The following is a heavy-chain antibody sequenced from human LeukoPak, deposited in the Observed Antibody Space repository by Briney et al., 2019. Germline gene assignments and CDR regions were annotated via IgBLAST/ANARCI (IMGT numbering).Heavy chain of an antibody. J-gene: IGHJ3*02. Sequence: GGSLRLSCAASGFIFSSYTMNWVRQAPGEGLEWVSSISDTSTYIYYADSVEGRFTISRDNTKNSLYLQMNSLRDEDTAVYFCVRDKDFAFDIWGQGTQVKVSS. CDR1: GFIFSSYT. CDR3: VRDKDFAFDI. CDR2: ISDTSTYI. D-gene: IGHD3/OR15-3a*01. V-gene: IGHV3-21*01.